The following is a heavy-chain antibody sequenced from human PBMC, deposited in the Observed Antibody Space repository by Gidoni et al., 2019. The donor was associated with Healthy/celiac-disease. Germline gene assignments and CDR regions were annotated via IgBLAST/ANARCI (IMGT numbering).Heavy chain of an antibody. V-gene: IGHV4-59*01. Sequence: QVQLQESGPGLVKPSETLSLTCTVSGGSISSYYWSWIRQPPGKGLEWIGYIYYSGSTNYNPSLKSRVTISVDTSKNQFSLKLSSVTAADTAVYYCARAQANYYYMDVWGKGTTVTVSS. CDR1: GGSISSYY. J-gene: IGHJ6*03. CDR3: ARAQANYYYMDV. CDR2: IYYSGST.